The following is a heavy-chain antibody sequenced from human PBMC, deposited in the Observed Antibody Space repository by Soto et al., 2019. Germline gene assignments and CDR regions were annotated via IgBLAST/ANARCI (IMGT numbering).Heavy chain of an antibody. D-gene: IGHD6-6*01. J-gene: IGHJ4*02. CDR3: ANGSSSRWQDPEGY. V-gene: IGHV3-23*01. Sequence: GGSLRLSCAASGFTFSSYAMSWVRQAPGKGLKWVSAISASGGSTYYADSVRGRFTISRDNSKNTLYLQMNSLRAEDTAVYYYANGSSSRWQDPEGYWGLGTLVTAPQ. CDR2: ISASGGST. CDR1: GFTFSSYA.